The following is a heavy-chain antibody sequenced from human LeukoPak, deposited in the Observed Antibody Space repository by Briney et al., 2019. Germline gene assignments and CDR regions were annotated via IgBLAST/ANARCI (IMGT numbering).Heavy chain of an antibody. D-gene: IGHD2-15*01. CDR2: INPNSGGT. CDR1: GYTFTGYY. Sequence: ASVKVSCTASGYTFTGYYMHWVRQAPGQGLEWMGWINPNSGGTKYAQKLQGRVSMTRDTSISTAYVELSRLTSDDTAVYYCARVAGYCSGGSCTGGFDPWDQGTLVTVSS. CDR3: ARVAGYCSGGSCTGGFDP. J-gene: IGHJ5*02. V-gene: IGHV1-2*02.